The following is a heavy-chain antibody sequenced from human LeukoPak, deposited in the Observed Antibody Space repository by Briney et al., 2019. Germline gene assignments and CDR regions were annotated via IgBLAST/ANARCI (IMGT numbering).Heavy chain of an antibody. J-gene: IGHJ6*03. CDR3: ARDQASALDGVVVPAAIEGYYYYYMDV. V-gene: IGHV1-69*04. Sequence: SVKVSFKASGGTFISYTISWVGQAAGQGREWMGRIIPILGIANYAQKFQGRVTITADKSTSTAYLELSSLRSEDTAVYYCARDQASALDGVVVPAAIEGYYYYYMDVWGKGTTVTVSS. D-gene: IGHD2-2*02. CDR2: IIPILGIA. CDR1: GGTFISYT.